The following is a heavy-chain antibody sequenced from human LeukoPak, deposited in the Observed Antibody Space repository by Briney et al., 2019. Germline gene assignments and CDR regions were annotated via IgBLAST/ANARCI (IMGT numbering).Heavy chain of an antibody. J-gene: IGHJ4*02. D-gene: IGHD3-16*01. CDR2: IKQDGSEK. V-gene: IGHV3-7*01. Sequence: GGSLRLSCAASGFTFSDYYMSWVRQAPGKGLEWVANIKQDGSEKYYVDSVKGRFTISRDNAKNSLYLQMNSLRAEDTAVYYCARARGFDYWGQGTLVTVSS. CDR3: ARARGFDY. CDR1: GFTFSDYY.